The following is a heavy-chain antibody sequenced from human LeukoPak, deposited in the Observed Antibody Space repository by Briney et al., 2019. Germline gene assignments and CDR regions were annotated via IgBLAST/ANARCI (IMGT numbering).Heavy chain of an antibody. J-gene: IGHJ4*02. Sequence: SETLSLTCTVSGGSISSGDYYWSWIRQPPGKGLEWIGYIYYSGSTYYNPSLKSRVTISVDTSKNQFSLKLSSVTAADTAVYYCARGTYYYDSSGYLAYYFDYWGQGTLVTVSS. V-gene: IGHV4-30-4*01. D-gene: IGHD3-22*01. CDR1: GGSISSGDYY. CDR3: ARGTYYYDSSGYLAYYFDY. CDR2: IYYSGST.